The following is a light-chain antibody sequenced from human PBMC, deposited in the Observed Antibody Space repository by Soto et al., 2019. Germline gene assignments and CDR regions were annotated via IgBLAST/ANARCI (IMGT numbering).Light chain of an antibody. CDR3: QQYNSYSQRT. CDR2: DAS. J-gene: IGKJ1*01. Sequence: DIPMTQSPSTLSASVGDRVTITCRASQSISSWLAWYQQKPGKAPKLLIYDASSLESGVPSRFSGSGSGTEFTLTISSLQPDDVATYYCQQYNSYSQRTFGQGTKVEIK. CDR1: QSISSW. V-gene: IGKV1-5*01.